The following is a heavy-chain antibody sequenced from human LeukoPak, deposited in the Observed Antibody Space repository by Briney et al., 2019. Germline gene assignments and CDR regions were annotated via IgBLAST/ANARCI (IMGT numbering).Heavy chain of an antibody. CDR3: AKARWELLRYSDY. CDR1: GFTFSGYG. D-gene: IGHD1-26*01. V-gene: IGHV3-30*18. Sequence: GGSLRLSCAASGFTFSGYGMHWVRQAPGKGLEWVAVISSDGGNKYYADSVNGRFTISRDNSKNTLYLEMNILRGEDTAVYYCAKARWELLRYSDYWGQGTLVTVSS. J-gene: IGHJ4*02. CDR2: ISSDGGNK.